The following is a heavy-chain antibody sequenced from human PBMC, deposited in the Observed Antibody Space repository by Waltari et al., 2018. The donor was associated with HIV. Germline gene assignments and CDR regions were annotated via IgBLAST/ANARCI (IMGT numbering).Heavy chain of an antibody. V-gene: IGHV1-3*01. J-gene: IGHJ3*02. D-gene: IGHD3-3*01. CDR2: INAGNGNT. CDR3: ARRCLHDFCEGAVDI. Sequence: QVQLVQSGAEVQKPGASVKVSCKASGYTFTSYAMHLVRQAPGQRLEWMGWINAGNGNTKYSQKFQGRVTITRGTSASTAYMELSSLRSEETAVYYCARRCLHDFCEGAVDIWGQGTMVTVSS. CDR1: GYTFTSYA.